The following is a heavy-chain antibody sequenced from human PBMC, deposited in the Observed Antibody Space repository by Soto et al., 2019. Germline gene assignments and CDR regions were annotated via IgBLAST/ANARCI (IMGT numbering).Heavy chain of an antibody. D-gene: IGHD2-15*01. Sequence: EVQLVESGGGLVQPGESLRLSCAASGFTFSSYWMHWVRQAPGKGLVWVSRINSDGSSTSYAGSVKGRFTISRDNAKNTVYLQVNSLRAEDTAVYYCVRTSLVVAAATREDYWGQGTLVTVSS. CDR2: INSDGSST. V-gene: IGHV3-74*01. CDR1: GFTFSSYW. J-gene: IGHJ4*02. CDR3: VRTSLVVAAATREDY.